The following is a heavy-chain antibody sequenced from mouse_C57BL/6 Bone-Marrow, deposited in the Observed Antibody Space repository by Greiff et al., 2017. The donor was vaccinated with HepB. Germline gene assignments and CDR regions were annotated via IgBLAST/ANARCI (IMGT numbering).Heavy chain of an antibody. J-gene: IGHJ1*03. Sequence: EVKLQESGPELVKPGASVKISCKASGYSFTGYYMNWVKQSPEKSLEWIGEINPSTGGTTYNQKFKAKATLTVDKSSSTAYMQLKSLTSEDSAVYCCASGGNRYWYFDVWGTGTTVTVSS. V-gene: IGHV1-42*01. D-gene: IGHD1-1*02. CDR2: INPSTGGT. CDR1: GYSFTGYY. CDR3: ASGGNRYWYFDV.